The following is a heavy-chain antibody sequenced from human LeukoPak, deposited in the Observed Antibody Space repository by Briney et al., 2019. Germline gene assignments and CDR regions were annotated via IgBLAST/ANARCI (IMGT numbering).Heavy chain of an antibody. V-gene: IGHV5-10-1*01. CDR2: IDPSDSYT. J-gene: IGHJ6*02. D-gene: IGHD6-19*01. Sequence: GESLKISCKGSGYSFTSYWISWVRQMPGKGLEWMGRIDPSDSYTNYSPSSQGHVTISADKSISTAYLQWSSLKASDTAMYYCVGWLVTGHYYYGMDVWGQGTTVTVSS. CDR3: VGWLVTGHYYYGMDV. CDR1: GYSFTSYW.